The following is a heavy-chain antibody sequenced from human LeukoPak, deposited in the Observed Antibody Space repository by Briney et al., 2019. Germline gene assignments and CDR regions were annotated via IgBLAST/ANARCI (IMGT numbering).Heavy chain of an antibody. J-gene: IGHJ4*02. D-gene: IGHD3-10*01. CDR3: ARLTHMGSIDY. V-gene: IGHV3-7*01. CDR2: IKEDGSEK. Sequence: PGGSLRLSSAAAGFTFSNYWMSWVRQAPGKGLEWVANIKEDGSEKYYVDSVKGRFTISRDNAKNSLYLQMNSLRAEDTAVYYCARLTHMGSIDYWGQGTLVTVSS. CDR1: GFTFSNYW.